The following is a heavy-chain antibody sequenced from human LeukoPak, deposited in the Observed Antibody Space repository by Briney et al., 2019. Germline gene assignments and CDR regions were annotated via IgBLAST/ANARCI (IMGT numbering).Heavy chain of an antibody. Sequence: SETLPLTCTVSGGSISSSSYYWGWIRQPPGKGLEWIGTIYYSGSTYYNPSLKSRVTISIDTSKNQFSLKLNSVTAADTAVYHCARPSTYYYDSSYFDYWGRGTLVTVSS. V-gene: IGHV4-39*01. CDR1: GGSISSSSYY. CDR2: IYYSGST. CDR3: ARPSTYYYDSSYFDY. D-gene: IGHD3-22*01. J-gene: IGHJ4*02.